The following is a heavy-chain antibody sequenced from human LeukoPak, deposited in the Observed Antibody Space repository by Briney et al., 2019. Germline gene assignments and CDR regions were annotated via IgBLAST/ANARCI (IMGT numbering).Heavy chain of an antibody. CDR2: INPNSGGT. J-gene: IGHJ6*02. Sequence: ASVKVSCKASGYTFTGYYMHWVRQAPGQGLEWMGRINPNSGGTNYAQKFQGRVTMTRDTSISTAYMELSRLRSDDTAVHYCARADQSFYGMDVWGQGTTVTVSS. CDR3: ARADQSFYGMDV. V-gene: IGHV1-2*06. CDR1: GYTFTGYY.